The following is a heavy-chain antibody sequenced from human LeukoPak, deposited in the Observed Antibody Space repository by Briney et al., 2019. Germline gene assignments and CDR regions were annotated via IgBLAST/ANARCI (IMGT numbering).Heavy chain of an antibody. Sequence: SETLSLTCTVSGYSISSGYYWGWIRQPPGKGLEWIGSIHYSARIYYNPSLKSRVTISVDTSKNQFSLKLSSVTAADTAVYYCARDERTRHSSSPDTYYYYYMDVWGKGTTVTISS. V-gene: IGHV4-38-2*02. J-gene: IGHJ6*03. D-gene: IGHD6-6*01. CDR2: IHYSARI. CDR1: GYSISSGYY. CDR3: ARDERTRHSSSPDTYYYYYMDV.